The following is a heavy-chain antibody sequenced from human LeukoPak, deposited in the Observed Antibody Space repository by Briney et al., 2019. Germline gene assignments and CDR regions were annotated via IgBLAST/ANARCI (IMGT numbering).Heavy chain of an antibody. CDR2: IHTTGST. D-gene: IGHD4-17*01. CDR1: TGFTTYDY. J-gene: IGHJ4*02. V-gene: IGHV4-4*07. CDR3: ARVTYVDDMLYQYFDY. Sequence: SETLSLTCSVSTGFTTYDYWNWIRQPAGKAPEWIGRIHTTGSTNYNPSLKSRLTMSVDTSKNQFSLKLTSVTAADTALYYCARVTYVDDMLYQYFDYWGQGILVTVSS.